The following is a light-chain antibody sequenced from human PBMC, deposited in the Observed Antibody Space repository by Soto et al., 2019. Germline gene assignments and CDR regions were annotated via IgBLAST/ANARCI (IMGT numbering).Light chain of an antibody. CDR3: QQYGTSEII. Sequence: EIVLTPSPGTLSLSPGEKASLSFRASQTLSNSFIAWYQQKPGQAPRLLIYDTSSRATGVPDRYSASGSGTDFTLTISRLEPEDFAVFFCQQYGTSEIIFGQGTRLEIK. CDR2: DTS. CDR1: QTLSNSF. V-gene: IGKV3-20*01. J-gene: IGKJ5*01.